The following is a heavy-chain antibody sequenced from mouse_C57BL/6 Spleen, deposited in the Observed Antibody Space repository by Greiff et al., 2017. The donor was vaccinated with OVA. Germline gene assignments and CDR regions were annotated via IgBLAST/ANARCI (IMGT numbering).Heavy chain of an antibody. J-gene: IGHJ4*01. Sequence: QVQLQQSEAELVKPGASVKLSCKASGYTFTSYWMHWVKQRPGQGLEWIGMIHPNSGSTNYNEKFKSKATLTVDKSSSTAYMQLSSLTSEDSAVYYCARIPANWDDAMDYWGQGTSVTVSS. CDR3: ARIPANWDDAMDY. D-gene: IGHD4-1*01. V-gene: IGHV1-64*01. CDR2: IHPNSGST. CDR1: GYTFTSYW.